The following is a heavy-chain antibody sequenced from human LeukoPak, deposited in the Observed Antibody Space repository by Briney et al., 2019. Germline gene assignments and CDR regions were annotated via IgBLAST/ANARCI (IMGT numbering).Heavy chain of an antibody. D-gene: IGHD3/OR15-3a*01. J-gene: IGHJ4*02. CDR2: IYYSGST. V-gene: IGHV4-59*01. CDR3: ARSHSVWTSFDY. CDR1: GGSISRYY. Sequence: SETLSLTCTVSGGSISRYYWSWIRQPPGKGLEWIGYIYYSGSTNYNPSLKSRVTISVDTYKNQFSLKLSSVTAADAAVYYCARSHSVWTSFDYWGQGTLVTVSS.